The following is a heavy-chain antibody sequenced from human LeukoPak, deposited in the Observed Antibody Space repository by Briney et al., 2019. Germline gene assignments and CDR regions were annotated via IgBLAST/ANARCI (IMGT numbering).Heavy chain of an antibody. V-gene: IGHV3-21*04. D-gene: IGHD3-16*01. Sequence: PGGSLRLSCAASGFTFSSYSMNWVRQAPGKGLEWVSSISSSSSYIYYADSVKGRFTISRDNSKNTLYLQMNSLRAEDTAVYYCAKDLGRLPIDAFDIWGQGTMVTVSS. CDR2: ISSSSSYI. J-gene: IGHJ3*02. CDR3: AKDLGRLPIDAFDI. CDR1: GFTFSSYS.